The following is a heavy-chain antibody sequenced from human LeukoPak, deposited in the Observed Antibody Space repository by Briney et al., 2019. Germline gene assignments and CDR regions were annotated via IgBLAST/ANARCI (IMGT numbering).Heavy chain of an antibody. Sequence: GASVKVSCKASGYTFTGYYMHWVRQAPGQGLESMGWINPNSGGTNYAQKFQGRGTMTRDTSISTAYMELSRLRSDDTAVYYCARLVVDTAMVTGYYFDYWGQGTPVTVSS. V-gene: IGHV1-2*02. CDR3: ARLVVDTAMVTGYYFDY. J-gene: IGHJ4*02. CDR1: GYTFTGYY. D-gene: IGHD5-18*01. CDR2: INPNSGGT.